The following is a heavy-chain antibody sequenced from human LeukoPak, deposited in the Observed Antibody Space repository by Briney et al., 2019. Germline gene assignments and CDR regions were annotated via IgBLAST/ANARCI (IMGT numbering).Heavy chain of an antibody. D-gene: IGHD3-10*01. CDR3: ATDSGSYYNVRGMDAFDI. CDR2: IYYCGST. CDR1: GGSISSYY. V-gene: IGHV4-59*01. Sequence: NPSETLSLTCTVSGGSISSYYWSWIRQPPGKGLEWIGYIYYCGSTNYNPSLKSRVTISVDTSKNQFSLKLSSVTAADTAVYYCATDSGSYYNVRGMDAFDIWGPGTMVTVSS. J-gene: IGHJ3*02.